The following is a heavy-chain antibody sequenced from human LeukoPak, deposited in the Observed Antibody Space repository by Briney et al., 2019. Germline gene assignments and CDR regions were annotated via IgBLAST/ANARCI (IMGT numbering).Heavy chain of an antibody. Sequence: GMSLRLSCATSGFTFSNYAMSWVRQAPGKGLGWVSGITGSGDSRHNADSVTGRFTISRDNSKNTLYLQMNSLRAEDTAIYYCAKRVAVSGTRYFQAWGQGTLVTVSS. CDR2: ITGSGDSR. V-gene: IGHV3-23*01. J-gene: IGHJ1*01. D-gene: IGHD6-19*01. CDR1: GFTFSNYA. CDR3: AKRVAVSGTRYFQA.